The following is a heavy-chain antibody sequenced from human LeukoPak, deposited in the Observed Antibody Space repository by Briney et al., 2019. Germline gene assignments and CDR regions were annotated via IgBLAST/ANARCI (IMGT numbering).Heavy chain of an antibody. CDR1: GFTVSSNY. CDR2: ISGSGDST. CDR3: AKDRSDSSTWYAGSH. V-gene: IGHV3-23*01. Sequence: HPGGSLRLSCAASGFTVSSNYMSWVRQAPGKGLEWVSGISGSGDSTYYADSVKGRFTISRDSSKNTLNLQMNSLRAEDTAVYYCAKDRSDSSTWYAGSHWGQGTLVTVSS. J-gene: IGHJ4*02. D-gene: IGHD6-13*01.